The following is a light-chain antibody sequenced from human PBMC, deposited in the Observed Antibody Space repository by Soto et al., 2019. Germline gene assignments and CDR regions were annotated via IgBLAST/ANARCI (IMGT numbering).Light chain of an antibody. CDR2: GAS. Sequence: TLSLAPGESVLLSCRASQSVDTSLAWYQQKPGQAPRLLIYGASTRATDMPGTFSGRGSGTEFTLTITSLRPEDFGVYYCQQYRSWPRTFGQASK. V-gene: IGKV3-15*01. CDR1: QSVDTS. CDR3: QQYRSWPRT. J-gene: IGKJ1*01.